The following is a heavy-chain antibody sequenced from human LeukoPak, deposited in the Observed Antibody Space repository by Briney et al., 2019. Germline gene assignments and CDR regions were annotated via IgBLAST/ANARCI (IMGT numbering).Heavy chain of an antibody. J-gene: IGHJ4*02. CDR3: ARGPLGVDTAMVSGLGDY. CDR2: INPNSGGT. V-gene: IGHV1-2*02. D-gene: IGHD5-18*01. CDR1: GYTFTGYY. Sequence: GASVKVSCKASGYTFTGYYMHWVRQAPGQGLEWMGWINPNSGGTNYAQKFQGRVTMTRDTSISTAYMELSRLRSDDTAVYYCARGPLGVDTAMVSGLGDYWGQGTLVTVSS.